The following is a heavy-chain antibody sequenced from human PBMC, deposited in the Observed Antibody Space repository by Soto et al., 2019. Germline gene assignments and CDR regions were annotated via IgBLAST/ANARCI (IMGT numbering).Heavy chain of an antibody. Sequence: EVQLVESGGGSVQPGGSLRLSCSASGFPFSNYAMSWVRQAPGKGLEWVSAISRSGGSPYYADSVRGRFTVSRDNSKHTLYLQMNSLRAEDTAVYYCARRLDYDILTGTIDYWGQGTLVTVSS. CDR2: ISRSGGSP. CDR3: ARRLDYDILTGTIDY. V-gene: IGHV3-23*04. D-gene: IGHD3-9*01. J-gene: IGHJ4*02. CDR1: GFPFSNYA.